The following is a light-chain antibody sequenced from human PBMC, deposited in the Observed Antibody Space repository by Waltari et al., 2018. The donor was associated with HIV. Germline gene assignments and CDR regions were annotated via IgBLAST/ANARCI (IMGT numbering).Light chain of an antibody. CDR2: WAS. Sequence: DIVLTQSPESLAVSLGERATINCKSSQSGLNSSSNKNSLAWYQQKSGQPPKLLIYWASTRESGVPERFSGSGSGTDFTLTISSLQAADVAVYYCQQQYTSPYTFGQGTKLEIK. J-gene: IGKJ2*01. CDR3: QQQYTSPYT. V-gene: IGKV4-1*01. CDR1: QSGLNSSSNKNS.